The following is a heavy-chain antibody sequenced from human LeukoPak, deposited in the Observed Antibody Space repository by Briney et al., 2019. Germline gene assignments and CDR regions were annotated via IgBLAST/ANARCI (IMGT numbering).Heavy chain of an antibody. J-gene: IGHJ4*02. V-gene: IGHV3-23*01. Sequence: GGSLRLSCAASGFTFNTLTMTWVPHAPGKGLEWVSAISGSGGTPPYPDAVKSHHPITRDNSKTMPSLQQNGLRAHDTALHYCAKAPYSANYYFDHWGQGTLVTVSS. CDR3: AKAPYSANYYFDH. CDR2: ISGSGGTP. D-gene: IGHD1-26*01. CDR1: GFTFNTLT.